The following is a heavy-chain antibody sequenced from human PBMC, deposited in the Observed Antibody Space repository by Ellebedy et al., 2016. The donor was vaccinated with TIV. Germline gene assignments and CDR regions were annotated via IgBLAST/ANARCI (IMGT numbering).Heavy chain of an antibody. CDR1: GYTFTSYF. CDR2: INPTSGNS. D-gene: IGHD3-22*01. J-gene: IGHJ4*02. CDR3: ARGDNYFYDSSGYYYSY. V-gene: IGHV1-46*01. Sequence: ASVKVSCKASGYTFTSYFLYLVRQTPGQGLEWMGMINPTSGNSNFAQKFQDRVTVTRDTSTSTVYMELSSLRSEDTAVYYCARGDNYFYDSSGYYYSYWGQGTLVTVSS.